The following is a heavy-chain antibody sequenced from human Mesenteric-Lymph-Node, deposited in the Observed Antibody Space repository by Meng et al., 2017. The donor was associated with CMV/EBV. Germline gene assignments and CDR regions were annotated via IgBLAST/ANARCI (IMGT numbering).Heavy chain of an antibody. CDR2: TSYSGST. V-gene: IGHV4-59*01. CDR3: ARYCSSTSCYSWDDAFDI. D-gene: IGHD2-2*01. J-gene: IGHJ3*02. Sequence: SETLSLTCTVSGGSIRTYYWSWIRQPPGKGLEWIGYTSYSGSTNYNPSLKSRVTIPVDTSKNQFSLKLSSVTAADTAVYYCARYCSSTSCYSWDDAFDIWGQGTMVTVSS. CDR1: GGSIRTYY.